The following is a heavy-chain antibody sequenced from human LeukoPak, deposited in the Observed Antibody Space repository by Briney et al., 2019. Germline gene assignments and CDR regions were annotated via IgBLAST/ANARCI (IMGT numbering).Heavy chain of an antibody. CDR2: IYYSGST. J-gene: IGHJ4*02. D-gene: IGHD5-24*01. CDR3: ARGARDGYKPNYFDY. V-gene: IGHV4-59*01. CDR1: GGSISSYY. Sequence: SETLSLTCTVSGGSISSYYWSWLRQPPGKGLEWIGYIYYSGSTNYNPSLKSRVTISVDTSKNQFSLKLSSVTAADTAVYYCARGARDGYKPNYFDYWGQGTLVTVSS.